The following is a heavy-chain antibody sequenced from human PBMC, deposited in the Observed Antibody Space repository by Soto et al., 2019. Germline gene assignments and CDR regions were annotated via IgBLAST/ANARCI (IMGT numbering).Heavy chain of an antibody. V-gene: IGHV3-30-3*01. CDR1: GFTFGNFA. Sequence: QVQLVESGGGVVQPGRSLRLSCAGSGFTFGNFAMHWVRQTPGKGLEWLSVISYDGSNKNYADSVKGRFTISRDNSRNTLYVQMNSLRPEDTAVYYCARDPSLFGEFSPMAYWGQGTLVTVSS. CDR3: ARDPSLFGEFSPMAY. J-gene: IGHJ4*02. CDR2: ISYDGSNK. D-gene: IGHD3-10*02.